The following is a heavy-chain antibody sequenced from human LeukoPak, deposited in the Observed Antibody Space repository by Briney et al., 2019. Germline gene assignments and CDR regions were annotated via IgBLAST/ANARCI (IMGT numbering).Heavy chain of an antibody. CDR2: IKEDGSEK. CDR1: GFTFSSYG. J-gene: IGHJ3*02. Sequence: GGSLRLSCAASGFTFSSYGMSWVRQAPGKGLEWVANIKEDGSEKTYVDSVKGRFTISRDNAKNSLYLQMNSLRVEDTAVYYCARLNSFRSFDIWGQRTMVTVSS. V-gene: IGHV3-7*01. D-gene: IGHD3-10*01. CDR3: ARLNSFRSFDI.